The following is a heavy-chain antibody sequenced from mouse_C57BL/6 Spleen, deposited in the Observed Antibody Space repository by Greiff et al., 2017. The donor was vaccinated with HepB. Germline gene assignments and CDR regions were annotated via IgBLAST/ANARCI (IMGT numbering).Heavy chain of an antibody. J-gene: IGHJ1*03. V-gene: IGHV5-16*01. CDR3: ARVYYYGSRGWYFDV. CDR1: GFTFSDYY. D-gene: IGHD1-1*01. Sequence: DVMLVESEGGLVQPGSSMKLSCTASGFTFSDYYMAWVRQVPEKGLEWVANINYDGSSTYYLDSLKSRFIISRDNAKNILYLQMSSLKSEDTATYYCARVYYYGSRGWYFDVWGTGTTVTVSS. CDR2: INYDGSST.